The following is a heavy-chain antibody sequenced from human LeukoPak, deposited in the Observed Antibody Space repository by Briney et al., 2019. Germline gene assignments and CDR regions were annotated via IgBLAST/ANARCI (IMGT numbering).Heavy chain of an antibody. Sequence: PGGSLRLSCAASGLIFSDAWMGWVRQAPGKGLEWVSAISGSGGSTYYADSVKGRFTISRDNSKNTLYLQMNSLRAEDTAVYYCAKDRRYSYGPYYYYYGMDVWGQGTTVTVSS. V-gene: IGHV3-23*01. D-gene: IGHD5-18*01. J-gene: IGHJ6*02. CDR3: AKDRRYSYGPYYYYYGMDV. CDR2: ISGSGGST. CDR1: GLIFSDA.